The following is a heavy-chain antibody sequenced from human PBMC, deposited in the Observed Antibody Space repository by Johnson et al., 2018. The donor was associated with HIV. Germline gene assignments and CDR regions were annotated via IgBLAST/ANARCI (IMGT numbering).Heavy chain of an antibody. Sequence: QVQLVESGGGVVQPGRSLRLSCAASGFTFSDYYMSWIRQAPGKGLEWVSYISSSSSTIYYADSVKGRFTISRDNAKNSLYLQMNSLRAEDTALYYCAREGGIVAAQGDAYDIWGQGTMVTVSS. V-gene: IGHV3-11*01. CDR3: AREGGIVAAQGDAYDI. J-gene: IGHJ3*02. CDR2: ISSSSSTI. D-gene: IGHD1-26*01. CDR1: GFTFSDYY.